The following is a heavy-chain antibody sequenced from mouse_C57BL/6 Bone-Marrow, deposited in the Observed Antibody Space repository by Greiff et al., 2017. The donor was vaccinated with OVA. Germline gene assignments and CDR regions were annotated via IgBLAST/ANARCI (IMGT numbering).Heavy chain of an antibody. CDR1: GFTFSDFY. Sequence: EVKLVESGGGLVQSGRSLRLSCATSGFTFSDFYMEWVRQAPGKGLEWIAASRNKANDYTTEYSASVKGRFIVSRDTSQSILYLQMNALRAEDTAIYYCAREIYYDYDDYAMDYWGQGTSVTVSS. D-gene: IGHD2-4*01. J-gene: IGHJ4*01. V-gene: IGHV7-1*01. CDR3: AREIYYDYDDYAMDY. CDR2: SRNKANDYTT.